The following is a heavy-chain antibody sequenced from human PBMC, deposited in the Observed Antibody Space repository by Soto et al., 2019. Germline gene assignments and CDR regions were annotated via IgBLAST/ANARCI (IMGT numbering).Heavy chain of an antibody. V-gene: IGHV1-18*01. J-gene: IGHJ4*02. Sequence: ASVKVSCKASGYTFTSYGISWVRQAPGQGLEWMGWISAYNGNTNYAQKLQGRVTRTTDISTSTAYMELRSLRSDDTAVYYCARVGPIYYDSSGYSDYWGQGTLVTVSS. CDR2: ISAYNGNT. CDR3: ARVGPIYYDSSGYSDY. D-gene: IGHD3-22*01. CDR1: GYTFTSYG.